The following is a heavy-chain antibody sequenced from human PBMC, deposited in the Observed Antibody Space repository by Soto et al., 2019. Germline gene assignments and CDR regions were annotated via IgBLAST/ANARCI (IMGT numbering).Heavy chain of an antibody. D-gene: IGHD6-13*01. J-gene: IGHJ4*02. Sequence: PVGSLRLSCASSGFTFSSYGMHWVRRAPGKGLEWVTVIPYDGSNKYYGDSVEGRFTISRDNSKNTLFLQMDSLRAEDTAVYYCARSAGKGGLAAPIDYWGQGTL. CDR3: ARSAGKGGLAAPIDY. CDR2: IPYDGSNK. CDR1: GFTFSSYG. V-gene: IGHV3-33*05.